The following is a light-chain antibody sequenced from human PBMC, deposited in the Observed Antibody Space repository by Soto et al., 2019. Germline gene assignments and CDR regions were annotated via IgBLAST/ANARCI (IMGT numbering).Light chain of an antibody. CDR2: DAS. Sequence: DIQMTRYHYTLSASVGDRVTITCRASQSISPWLAWYQQKPGKPPKLLIFDASNLESGVPSRFSGSGSGTEFTLTISSLQPDDFATYYCLQCHTYRKLGQGTQVDSK. CDR3: LQCHTYRK. V-gene: IGKV1-5*01. J-gene: IGKJ1*01. CDR1: QSISPW.